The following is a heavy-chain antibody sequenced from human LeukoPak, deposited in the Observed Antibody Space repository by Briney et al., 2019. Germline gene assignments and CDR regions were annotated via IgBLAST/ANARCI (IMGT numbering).Heavy chain of an antibody. CDR2: INPNSGGT. Sequence: GASVKVSCKASGYTFTGYYMHWVRQAPGQGLEWMGWINPNSGGTNYAQKFQGRVTMTRDTSISTAYMELSRLRSDDTAVYYCARLWELLPDGYFDHWGQGTLVTVSS. CDR1: GYTFTGYY. J-gene: IGHJ4*02. D-gene: IGHD1-26*01. CDR3: ARLWELLPDGYFDH. V-gene: IGHV1-2*02.